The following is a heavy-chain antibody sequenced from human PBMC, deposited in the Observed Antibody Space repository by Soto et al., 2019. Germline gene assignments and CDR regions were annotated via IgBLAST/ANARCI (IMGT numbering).Heavy chain of an antibody. CDR3: ITDVTSVMDV. V-gene: IGHV3-15*01. CDR2: IKSKSDGGTT. J-gene: IGHJ6*02. CDR1: GFTFRNAW. D-gene: IGHD5-18*01. Sequence: EVQVVESGGGLGKPGGSLRLSCSVSGFTFRNAWMSWVRQAPGKGLEWVGRIKSKSDGGTTDYAAPVKGRFTISRDDLQNSVFLQMKSLKTEDTAMYYCITDVTSVMDVWGQGTTVTVSS.